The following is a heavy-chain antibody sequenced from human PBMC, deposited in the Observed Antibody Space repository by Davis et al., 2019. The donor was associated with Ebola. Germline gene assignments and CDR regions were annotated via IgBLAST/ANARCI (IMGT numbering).Heavy chain of an antibody. Sequence: AASVKVSCNASGYTFTSYGISWVRQAPGQGLEWMGWVSAYNDNTNYAQKLQGRVTMTTDTSTSTAYMELRSLRSDDKAVYYCARDCSGTRCYFKWFDPWGQGTLVTVSS. V-gene: IGHV1-18*01. CDR2: VSAYNDNT. CDR1: GYTFTSYG. J-gene: IGHJ5*02. CDR3: ARDCSGTRCYFKWFDP. D-gene: IGHD2-15*01.